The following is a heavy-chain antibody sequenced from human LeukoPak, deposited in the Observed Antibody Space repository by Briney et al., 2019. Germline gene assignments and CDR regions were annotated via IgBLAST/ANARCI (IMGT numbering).Heavy chain of an antibody. J-gene: IGHJ4*02. Sequence: GGSLRLSCAASGFTVSNNYMSWVRQAPGKGLEWVSVIYSDGTTYYADSVKGRFTISRDNSKNTLYLQMNSLRAEDTAVYYCARDLGAYCGGDCYDYWGQGTLVTVSS. D-gene: IGHD2-21*01. V-gene: IGHV3-66*01. CDR2: IYSDGTT. CDR1: GFTVSNNY. CDR3: ARDLGAYCGGDCYDY.